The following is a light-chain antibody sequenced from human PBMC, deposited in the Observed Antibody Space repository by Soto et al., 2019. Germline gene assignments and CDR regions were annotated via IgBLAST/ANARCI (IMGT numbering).Light chain of an antibody. V-gene: IGKV1-5*01. CDR2: DAS. CDR1: QSIFNY. Sequence: QLTQSPSYLSAFVGDRVTITCRASQSIFNYVNWYQQKPGKAPKLLIFDASTLETGVPSRFSGSGSGTEFTLTISSLQPDDFATFYCQQYKSYSWTFGQGTKVDNK. J-gene: IGKJ1*01. CDR3: QQYKSYSWT.